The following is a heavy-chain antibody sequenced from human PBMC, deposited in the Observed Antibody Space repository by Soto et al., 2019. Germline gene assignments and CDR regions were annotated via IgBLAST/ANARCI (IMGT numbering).Heavy chain of an antibody. CDR1: GYSFTSYW. Sequence: PGESLKIACKGSGYSFTSYWISWVRQMPGKGLEWMGRIDPSDSYTNYSPSFQGHVTISADKSISTAYLQWSSLKASDTAMYYCARQDSYDYVWGSYRLEYFQHWGQGTQVTVSS. J-gene: IGHJ1*01. V-gene: IGHV5-10-1*01. D-gene: IGHD3-16*02. CDR2: IDPSDSYT. CDR3: ARQDSYDYVWGSYRLEYFQH.